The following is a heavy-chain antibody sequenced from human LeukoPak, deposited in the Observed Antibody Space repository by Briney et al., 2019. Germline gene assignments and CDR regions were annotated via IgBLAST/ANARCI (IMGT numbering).Heavy chain of an antibody. J-gene: IGHJ6*03. CDR1: GGSFSGYQ. CDR2: ISHSGSV. D-gene: IGHD6-6*01. V-gene: IGHV4-34*01. CDR3: SRRSWQLVQAYYYYYYDV. Sequence: PSETLSLTCAVYGGSFSGYQWSRIRQPPGKGLEWLGEISHSGSVNYNPSLKSRVTISIDTSKNQFSLKLNSVTAADMAVYFCSRRSWQLVQAYYYYYYDVWGKGTPVTVSS.